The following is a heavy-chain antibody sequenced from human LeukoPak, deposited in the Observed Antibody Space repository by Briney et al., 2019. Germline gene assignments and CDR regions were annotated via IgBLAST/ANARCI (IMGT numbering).Heavy chain of an antibody. J-gene: IGHJ4*02. CDR2: INWNGGST. CDR1: GFTFDDYG. Sequence: TGGSLRLSCAASGFTFDDYGMSWVRQAPGKGLEWVSGINWNGGSTGYADSVKGRFTISRDNAKNSLYLQTNSLRAEDTALYYCARSGDSSGYSLFDYWGQGTLVTVSS. V-gene: IGHV3-20*04. D-gene: IGHD3-22*01. CDR3: ARSGDSSGYSLFDY.